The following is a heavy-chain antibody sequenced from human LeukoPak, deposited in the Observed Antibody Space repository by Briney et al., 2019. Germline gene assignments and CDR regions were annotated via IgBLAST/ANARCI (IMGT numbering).Heavy chain of an antibody. D-gene: IGHD1-1*01. CDR2: MNPKSGNI. Sequence: ASVKVSCKASGYTFTNYDINWVRQATGQGLEWMGWMNPKSGNIGYAQKFQGRVTMTRNTSISTAYMELSSLRSEDTAVYYCARGLGNDGIFDYWGQGTLVTVSS. CDR3: ARGLGNDGIFDY. J-gene: IGHJ4*02. V-gene: IGHV1-8*01. CDR1: GYTFTNYD.